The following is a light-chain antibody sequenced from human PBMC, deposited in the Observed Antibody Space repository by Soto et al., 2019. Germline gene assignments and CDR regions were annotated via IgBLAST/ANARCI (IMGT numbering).Light chain of an antibody. CDR3: QQYGNSPPFS. Sequence: EIVLTQSPGTLSLSPGERATLSCRASQSVSRNHLAWYPQKPGQAPRLLIYGASSRATGIADRFSGSGSGTDFTLTISRLEPEDLAVYYCQQYGNSPPFSFGQGTKLEIK. V-gene: IGKV3-20*01. CDR1: QSVSRNH. CDR2: GAS. J-gene: IGKJ2*03.